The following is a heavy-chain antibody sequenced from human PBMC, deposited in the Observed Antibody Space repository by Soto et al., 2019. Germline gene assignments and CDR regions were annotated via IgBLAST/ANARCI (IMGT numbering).Heavy chain of an antibody. CDR3: ATDSTRSGWRRTRYYYGMDV. J-gene: IGHJ6*02. D-gene: IGHD6-19*01. CDR1: GGSISSGGYS. Sequence: PSETLSLTCAVSGGSISSGGYSWSWIRQPPGKGLEWIGYIYHSGSTYYNPSLKSRVTISVDRSKNQFSLKLSSVTAADTAVYYCATDSTRSGWRRTRYYYGMDVWGQGTTVTVSS. CDR2: IYHSGST. V-gene: IGHV4-30-2*01.